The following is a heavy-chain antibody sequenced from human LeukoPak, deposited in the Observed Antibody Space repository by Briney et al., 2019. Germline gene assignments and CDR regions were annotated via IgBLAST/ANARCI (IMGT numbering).Heavy chain of an antibody. CDR1: VGSIANYY. CDR2: SYYTGPT. D-gene: IGHD3-16*02. V-gene: IGHV4-59*01. CDR3: ARDYPHFFDN. Sequence: SETLSLTCTVSVGSIANYYWSWIRETPGKGLEWIGFSYYTGPTKYSPSLKSRVTISIDTSKSKFSLRLTSVTPADTAIYYCARDYPHFFDNWGQGALVTVSS. J-gene: IGHJ4*02.